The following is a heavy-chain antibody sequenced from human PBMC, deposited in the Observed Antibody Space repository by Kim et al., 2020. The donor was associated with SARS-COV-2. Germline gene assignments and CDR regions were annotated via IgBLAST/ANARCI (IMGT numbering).Heavy chain of an antibody. CDR2: K. D-gene: IGHD6-13*01. Sequence: KYYSTSLKTRRTISKDTSKNQVVLTMTSMDPVDTATYYCARLYSSSWFDYWGQGTLVTVSS. V-gene: IGHV2-70*01. J-gene: IGHJ4*02. CDR3: ARLYSSSWFDY.